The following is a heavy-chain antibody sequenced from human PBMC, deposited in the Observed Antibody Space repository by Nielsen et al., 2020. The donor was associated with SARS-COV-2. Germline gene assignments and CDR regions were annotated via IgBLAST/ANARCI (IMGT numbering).Heavy chain of an antibody. CDR1: GYTFTSYA. J-gene: IGHJ4*02. V-gene: IGHV1-3*01. CDR2: INAGNGNT. Sequence: ASVKVSCKASGYTFTSYAMHWVRQAPGQRLEWMGWINAGNGNTKYSQKFQGRVTITRDTSASTAYMELSSLRSEDTAVYYCAKISYCSRTDCQHTSGPYFDYWGQGTLVTVSS. D-gene: IGHD2-2*01. CDR3: AKISYCSRTDCQHTSGPYFDY.